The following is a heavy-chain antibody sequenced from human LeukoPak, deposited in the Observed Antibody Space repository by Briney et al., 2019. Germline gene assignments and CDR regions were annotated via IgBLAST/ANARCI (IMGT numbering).Heavy chain of an antibody. CDR1: GFTFSSYW. J-gene: IGHJ4*02. V-gene: IGHV3-23*01. D-gene: IGHD3-22*01. CDR2: ISGSGDTT. Sequence: GGSLRLSCAASGFTFSSYWMSWVRQAPGKGLEWVSIISGSGDTTYYADSVKGRFTISRDNSKNTLYLQMNSLRVDDTAVYYCAKEIDYDSSGYYSNFDYWGQGPWSPSPQ. CDR3: AKEIDYDSSGYYSNFDY.